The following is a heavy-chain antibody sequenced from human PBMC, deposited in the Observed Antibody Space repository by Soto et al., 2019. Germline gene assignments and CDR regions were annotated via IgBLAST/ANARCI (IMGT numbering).Heavy chain of an antibody. J-gene: IGHJ4*02. CDR1: GGSITSDDYY. D-gene: IGHD2-21*02. CDR3: ASANCGGDCSYRHDRYYFES. V-gene: IGHV4-30-4*01. Sequence: QVQLQELGPGLVKPSQSLSLTCTVSGGSITSDDYYWSWIRQPPGRGLEWIGYIFYSGSTHYNPSLKSRFIISQDTSKKQVSLKLSSVTAADTAVYYCASANCGGDCSYRHDRYYFESWGQGTLVTVSS. CDR2: IFYSGST.